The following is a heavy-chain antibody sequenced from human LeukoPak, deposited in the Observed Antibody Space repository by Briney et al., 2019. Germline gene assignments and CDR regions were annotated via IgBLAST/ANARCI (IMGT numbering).Heavy chain of an antibody. CDR1: GYTFTSYG. CDR2: INPSGGST. V-gene: IGHV1-46*01. D-gene: IGHD3-22*01. J-gene: IGHJ6*02. Sequence: ASVKVSCKASGYTFTSYGISWVRQAPGQGLEWMGIINPSGGSTSYAQKFQGRVTMTRDTSTSTVYMELSSLRSEDTAVYYCATQYYDSSGYYYGFYGMDVWGQGTTVTVSS. CDR3: ATQYYDSSGYYYGFYGMDV.